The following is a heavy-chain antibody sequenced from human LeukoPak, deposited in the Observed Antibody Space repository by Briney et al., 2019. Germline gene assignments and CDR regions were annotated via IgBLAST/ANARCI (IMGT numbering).Heavy chain of an antibody. CDR1: GGSISSSSYY. Sequence: SETLSLTCTVSGGSISSSSYYWGWIRQPPGKGLEWIGSIYYSGSTYYNPSLKSRVTISVDTSKNQFSLKLSSVTAADAAVYYCATAAGPPPGPYYFDYWGQGTLVTVSS. J-gene: IGHJ4*02. V-gene: IGHV4-39*01. CDR2: IYYSGST. CDR3: ATAAGPPPGPYYFDY. D-gene: IGHD6-13*01.